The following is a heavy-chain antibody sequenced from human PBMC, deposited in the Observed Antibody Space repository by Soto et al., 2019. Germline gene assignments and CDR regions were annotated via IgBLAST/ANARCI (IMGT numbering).Heavy chain of an antibody. CDR3: AKAQDNTDYYWIFDL. J-gene: IGHJ2*01. CDR2: MSERSGPP. V-gene: IGHV3-23*04. CDR1: GFNFRKFA. D-gene: IGHD4-17*01. Sequence: ELQLVESGGGLVQPGGSLRLSCAASGFNFRKFAMSWVRQAPGKGLEWVSGMSERSGPPLYADSVKGRFTISRDNSKSTLYLEMNNLRPEDTAVYYCAKAQDNTDYYWIFDLRGRGTPVTVSS.